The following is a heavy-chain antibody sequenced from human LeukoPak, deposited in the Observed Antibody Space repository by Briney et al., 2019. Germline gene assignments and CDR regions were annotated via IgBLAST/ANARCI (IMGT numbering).Heavy chain of an antibody. D-gene: IGHD3-16*02. J-gene: IGHJ5*02. Sequence: KLQGRVTMTTDTSTSTAYMELRSLRSDDTAVYYCARVVGSRFDPWGQGTLVTVSS. CDR3: ARVVGSRFDP. V-gene: IGHV1-18*01.